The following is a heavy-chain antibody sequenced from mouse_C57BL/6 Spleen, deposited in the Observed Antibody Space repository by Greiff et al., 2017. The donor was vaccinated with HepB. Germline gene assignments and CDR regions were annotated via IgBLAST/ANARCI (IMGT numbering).Heavy chain of an antibody. D-gene: IGHD3-2*02. Sequence: QVQLQQSGPELVKPGASVKISCKASGYAFSSSWMNWVKQRPGKGLEWIGRIYPGDGDTNYNGKFKGKATLTADKSSSTAYMQLSSLTSEDSAVYFCASLPDSSEDYWGQGTTLTVSS. CDR3: ASLPDSSEDY. J-gene: IGHJ2*01. CDR1: GYAFSSSW. CDR2: IYPGDGDT. V-gene: IGHV1-82*01.